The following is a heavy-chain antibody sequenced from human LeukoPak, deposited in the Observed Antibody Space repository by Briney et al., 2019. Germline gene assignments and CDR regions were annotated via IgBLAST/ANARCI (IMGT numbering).Heavy chain of an antibody. V-gene: IGHV4-59*10. J-gene: IGHJ4*02. CDR1: GGSFSGYY. CDR3: ARGPNTYAQPRFDY. CDR2: IFTSGSTDYT. Sequence: PSETLSLTCAVYGGSFSGYYWSWIRQPAGKGLEWIGRIFTSGSTDYTDYNPSLRSRVTMSIDTSNNQFSLKLSSVTAADTAVYFCARGPNTYAQPRFDYWGQGTLVTVSS. D-gene: IGHD2-2*01.